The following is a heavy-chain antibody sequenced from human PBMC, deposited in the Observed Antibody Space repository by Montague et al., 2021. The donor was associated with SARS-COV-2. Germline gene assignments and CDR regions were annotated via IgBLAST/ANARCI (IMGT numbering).Heavy chain of an antibody. Sequence: TLSPTRTVSGGSISSGGYYWSWIRQHPGKGLEWIGYIYYSGSTYYXPSLKSRVTISVDTSKNQFSLKLSSVTAADTAVYYCARDVGWYSSSWFDYWGQGTLVTVSS. D-gene: IGHD6-13*01. J-gene: IGHJ4*02. CDR2: IYYSGST. CDR1: GGSISSGGYY. V-gene: IGHV4-31*03. CDR3: ARDVGWYSSSWFDY.